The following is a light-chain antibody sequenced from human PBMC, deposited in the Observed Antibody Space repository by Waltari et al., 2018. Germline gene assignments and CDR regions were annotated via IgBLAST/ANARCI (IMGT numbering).Light chain of an antibody. CDR3: AAWDDSLNGVV. J-gene: IGLJ2*01. CDR2: SNN. Sequence: QSVLTQPPSASGTPGQRVTISCSGSSSNIGSNTVNWYQQLPRTAPKRLIYSNNQRPSGVPDLFSGSKSGPSASLAISGLQSEDEADYYCAAWDDSLNGVVFGGGTKLTVL. CDR1: SSNIGSNT. V-gene: IGLV1-44*01.